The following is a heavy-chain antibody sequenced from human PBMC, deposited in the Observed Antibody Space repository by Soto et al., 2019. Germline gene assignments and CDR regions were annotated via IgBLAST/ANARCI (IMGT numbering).Heavy chain of an antibody. Sequence: SETLTLTCAVSGDSISGSQWWSWVRLPPGKGLEWIGEIRHTGTTNYNTSLKSRFTMSVNKPKNQFALNLTSVTAADTAVYYCARVISSLAEYFDYWGQGTVVTVSS. CDR3: ARVISSLAEYFDY. J-gene: IGHJ4*02. V-gene: IGHV4-4*02. D-gene: IGHD2-2*01. CDR1: GDSISGSQW. CDR2: IRHTGTT.